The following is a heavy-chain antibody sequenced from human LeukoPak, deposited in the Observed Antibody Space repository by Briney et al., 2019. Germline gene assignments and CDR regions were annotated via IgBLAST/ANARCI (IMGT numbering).Heavy chain of an antibody. Sequence: PGGSLRLSCAASGFTFRDYSMNWVRQAPGKGLEWVSYISTSGNYIYYADSVKGRFTISRDNAKNSLYLQMNSLRAEDTAVYYCARESGYYDSSGYSYVYDYWGQGTLVTVSS. CDR1: GFTFRDYS. CDR2: ISTSGNYI. CDR3: ARESGYYDSSGYSYVYDY. V-gene: IGHV3-21*01. D-gene: IGHD3-22*01. J-gene: IGHJ4*02.